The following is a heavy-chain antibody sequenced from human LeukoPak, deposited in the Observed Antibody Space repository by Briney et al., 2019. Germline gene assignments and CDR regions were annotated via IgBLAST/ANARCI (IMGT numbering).Heavy chain of an antibody. CDR3: AREGFSIDY. CDR2: ISYDGSNK. J-gene: IGHJ4*02. CDR1: GFTFSSYS. V-gene: IGHV3-30*03. D-gene: IGHD3-3*01. Sequence: GGSLRLSCVASGFTFSSYSMNRVRQAPGKGLEWVAVISYDGSNKYYADSVKGRFTISRDNSKNTLYLQMNSLRAEDTAVYYCAREGFSIDYWGQGTLVTVSS.